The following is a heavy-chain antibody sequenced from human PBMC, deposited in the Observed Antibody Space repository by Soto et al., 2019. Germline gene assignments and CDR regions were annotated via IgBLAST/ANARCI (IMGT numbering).Heavy chain of an antibody. Sequence: SETLSLTCTVSGGSITSSSYYWGWIRQPPGKGLEWIGSIYYSGSTYFNPSLKSRVTISVDTSKNQFSLKLSSVAAADTAVYYCATQEVGGSYVYTFDPWGQGTLVTVSS. CDR3: ATQEVGGSYVYTFDP. J-gene: IGHJ5*02. D-gene: IGHD1-26*01. V-gene: IGHV4-39*01. CDR2: IYYSGST. CDR1: GGSITSSSYY.